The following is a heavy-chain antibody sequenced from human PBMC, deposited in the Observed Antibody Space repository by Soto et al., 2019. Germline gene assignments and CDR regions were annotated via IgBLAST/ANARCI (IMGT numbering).Heavy chain of an antibody. V-gene: IGHV3-30*18. D-gene: IGHD5-18*01. J-gene: IGHJ4*02. Sequence: LXLSCAASGFTFSSYGMHWVRQAPGKGLEWVAVISYDGSNKYYADSVKGRFTISRDNSKNTLYLQMNSLRAEDTAVYYCAKSRGYSYGYHFDYWGQGTLVTVYS. CDR2: ISYDGSNK. CDR1: GFTFSSYG. CDR3: AKSRGYSYGYHFDY.